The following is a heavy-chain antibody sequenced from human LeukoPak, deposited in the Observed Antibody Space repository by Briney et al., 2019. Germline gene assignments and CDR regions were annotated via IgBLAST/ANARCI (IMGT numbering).Heavy chain of an antibody. CDR1: GGSFSGYY. V-gene: IGHV4-34*01. Sequence: PSETLSLTCAVYGGSFSGYYWSWIRQPPGKGLEWIGEINHSGSTNYNPSLKSRVTISVDTSKNQFSLKLSSVTAADTAVYYCARESCSSTSCFWEQYYFDYWGQGTLVTVSS. D-gene: IGHD2-2*01. J-gene: IGHJ4*02. CDR2: INHSGST. CDR3: ARESCSSTSCFWEQYYFDY.